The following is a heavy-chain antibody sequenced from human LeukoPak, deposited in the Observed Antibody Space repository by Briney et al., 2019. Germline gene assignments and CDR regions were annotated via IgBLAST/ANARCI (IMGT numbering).Heavy chain of an antibody. Sequence: SGPTLVKPTQTLTLTCTFSGFSLSTSGVGVGWIRQPPGKALEWLALIYWNDDKRYSPSLKSRFTITKDTSKNQVVLTITNMDLVEQAKYYCEKSGDLTIFGVVPWFAPWGKGPLVTVS. J-gene: IGHJ5*02. CDR3: EKSGDLTIFGVVPWFAP. V-gene: IGHV2-5*01. CDR2: IYWNDDK. D-gene: IGHD3-3*01. CDR1: GFSLSTSGVG.